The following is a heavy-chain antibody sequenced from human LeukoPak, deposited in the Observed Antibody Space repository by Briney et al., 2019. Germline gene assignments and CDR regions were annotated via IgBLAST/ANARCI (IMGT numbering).Heavy chain of an antibody. V-gene: IGHV4-61*01. D-gene: IGHD1-26*01. CDR2: IYYSGST. CDR3: ARAPQARRWELDAFDI. Sequence: SETLSLTCTVSGGSVSSGSYYWSWIRQPPGKGLEWIGYIYYSGSTNYNPSLKSRVTISVDTSKNQFSLKLSSVTAADTAVYYCARAPQARRWELDAFDIWGQGTMVTVSS. CDR1: GGSVSSGSYY. J-gene: IGHJ3*02.